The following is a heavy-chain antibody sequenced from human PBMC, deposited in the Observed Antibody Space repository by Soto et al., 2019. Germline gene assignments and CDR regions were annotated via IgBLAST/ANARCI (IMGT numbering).Heavy chain of an antibody. D-gene: IGHD5-12*01. CDR1: GYTFTRFA. CDR3: AREGDQSGYDFALDF. V-gene: IGHV1-3*01. CDR2: INGGNDNT. Sequence: KVSCKASGYTFTRFAIHWVRQAPGQRLEWMGWINGGNDNTKYSQKFQGRVTITMDTSANTVYMELNVVRPEDTAVYYCAREGDQSGYDFALDFWGQGTLVTVSS. J-gene: IGHJ4*02.